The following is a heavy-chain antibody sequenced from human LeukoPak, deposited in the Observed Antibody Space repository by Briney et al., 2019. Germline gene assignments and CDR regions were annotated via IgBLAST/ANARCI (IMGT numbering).Heavy chain of an antibody. Sequence: GGSLRLSCAASGFTFSSYSMNWVRQAPGKGLEWVSYISSSSSTIYYADSVKGRFTISRDNAKNSLYLQMNSLRAEDTAVYYCASGPLGYFDYWGQGTLVTVSS. V-gene: IGHV3-48*04. CDR2: ISSSSSTI. CDR1: GFTFSSYS. D-gene: IGHD7-27*01. CDR3: ASGPLGYFDY. J-gene: IGHJ4*02.